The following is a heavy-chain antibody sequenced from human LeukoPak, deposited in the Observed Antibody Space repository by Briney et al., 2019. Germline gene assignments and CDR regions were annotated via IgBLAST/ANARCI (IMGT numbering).Heavy chain of an antibody. CDR3: TRLIDSGDYFGFGY. Sequence: GGSLRLSCTASGFSFSGSAVHWVRQASGKGLEWVGRIKSKAKSYATAYAASVKGRFTISRDDSRNTAYLQMNSLKTEDTAMYYCTRLIDSGDYFGFGYWGQGTLVTVSS. CDR1: GFSFSGSA. V-gene: IGHV3-73*01. CDR2: IKSKAKSYAT. D-gene: IGHD4-17*01. J-gene: IGHJ4*02.